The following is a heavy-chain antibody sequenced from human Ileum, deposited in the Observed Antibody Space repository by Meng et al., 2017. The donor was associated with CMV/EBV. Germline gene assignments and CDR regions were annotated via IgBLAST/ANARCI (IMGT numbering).Heavy chain of an antibody. J-gene: IGHJ4*02. D-gene: IGHD3-22*01. Sequence: GESLKISCAASGFTFSSFGMNWVRQAPGKGLEWVAVISYDGSNKYYADSVKGRFTISRDNSKNTLYLQMNSLRAEDTAVYYCARDPSFDSSGPDAYYFDYWGQGTLVTVSS. CDR3: ARDPSFDSSGPDAYYFDY. CDR1: GFTFSSFG. CDR2: ISYDGSNK. V-gene: IGHV3-30*03.